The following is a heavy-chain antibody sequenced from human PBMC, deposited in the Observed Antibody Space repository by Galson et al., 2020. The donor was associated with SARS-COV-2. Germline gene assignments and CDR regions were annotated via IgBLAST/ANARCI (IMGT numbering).Heavy chain of an antibody. V-gene: IGHV3-21*01. CDR2: ISSSSSYI. CDR1: GFTFSSYS. D-gene: IGHD6-13*01. CDR3: ARDGRAAAGTGTYGMDV. Sequence: GGSLRLSCAASGFTFSSYSMNWVRQAPGKGLEWVSSISSSSSYIYYADSVKGRFTISRDNAKNSLYLQMNSLRAEDTAVYYCARDGRAAAGTGTYGMDVWGQGTTVTVSS. J-gene: IGHJ6*02.